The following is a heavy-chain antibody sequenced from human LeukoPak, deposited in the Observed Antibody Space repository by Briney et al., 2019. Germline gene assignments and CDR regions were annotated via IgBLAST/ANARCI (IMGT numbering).Heavy chain of an antibody. J-gene: IGHJ4*02. CDR1: GYTFTSYG. CDR3: ARDPDYGGNSPVDY. V-gene: IGHV1-18*01. CDR2: ISAYNGNT. D-gene: IGHD4-23*01. Sequence: ASVNVSCKASGYTFTSYGISWVRQAPGQGLEWMGWISAYNGNTNYAQKLQGRVTMTTDTSTSTAYMELRGLRSDDTAVYYCARDPDYGGNSPVDYWGQGTLVTVSS.